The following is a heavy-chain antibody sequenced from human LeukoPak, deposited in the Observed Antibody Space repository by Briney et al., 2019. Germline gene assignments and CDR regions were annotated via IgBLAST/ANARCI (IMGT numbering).Heavy chain of an antibody. CDR3: ASTVTTSRGPDY. Sequence: ASVKVSCKASEGTFSSYAISWVRQAPGQGLEWMGGIIPIFGTANYAQKFQGRVTITADKSTSTAYMELSSLRSEDTAVYYCASTVTTSRGPDYWGQGTLVTVSS. CDR1: EGTFSSYA. CDR2: IIPIFGTA. J-gene: IGHJ4*02. D-gene: IGHD4-17*01. V-gene: IGHV1-69*06.